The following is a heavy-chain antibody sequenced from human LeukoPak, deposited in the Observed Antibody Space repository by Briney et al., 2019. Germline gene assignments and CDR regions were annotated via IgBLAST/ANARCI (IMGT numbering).Heavy chain of an antibody. D-gene: IGHD6-25*01. V-gene: IGHV4-59*01. CDR3: ARVESSGWGLNYYYYYMDV. CDR1: GGSISSYY. Sequence: PSETLSLTCTVSGGSISSYYWSWIRQPPGKGLEWIGYIYYSGSTNYNPSLKSRVTISVDTSKNQFSLKLSSVTAADTAVYYCARVESSGWGLNYYYYYMDVWGKGTTVTVSS. CDR2: IYYSGST. J-gene: IGHJ6*03.